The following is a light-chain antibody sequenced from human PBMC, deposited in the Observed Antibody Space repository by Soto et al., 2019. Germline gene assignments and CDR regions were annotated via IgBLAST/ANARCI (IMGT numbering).Light chain of an antibody. Sequence: EIVMAQSPSTLSVSPGERATLSCRAGQSVSTNLAWYQQKPGQAPRLLIYGAATRATGIASRFSGSGSGTEFTLTISSLQSEDFAFYYCKQYNIWPLTFGGGTKVEIK. J-gene: IGKJ4*01. CDR1: QSVSTN. V-gene: IGKV3D-15*01. CDR3: KQYNIWPLT. CDR2: GAA.